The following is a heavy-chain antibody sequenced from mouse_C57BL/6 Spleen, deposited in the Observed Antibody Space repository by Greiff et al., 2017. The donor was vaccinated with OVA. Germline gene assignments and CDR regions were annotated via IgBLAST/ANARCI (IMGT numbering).Heavy chain of an antibody. Sequence: QVQLQQPGAELVKPGASVKLSCKASGYTFTSYWMHWVKQRPGQGLEWIGMIHPNSGSTNYNEKFKSKATLTVDKSSSTAYMQLSSLTSEDSAFYYCASYNGSSYDWYFDVWGTGTMVTVSS. CDR1: GYTFTSYW. D-gene: IGHD1-1*01. CDR2: IHPNSGST. J-gene: IGHJ1*03. CDR3: ASYNGSSYDWYFDV. V-gene: IGHV1-64*01.